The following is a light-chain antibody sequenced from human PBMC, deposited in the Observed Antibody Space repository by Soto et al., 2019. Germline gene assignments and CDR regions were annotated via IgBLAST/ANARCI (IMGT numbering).Light chain of an antibody. Sequence: DVVMTQSPLSLPVTLGQPASISCRSSQSLVYSDGNTYLNWGQQRPGQSPRRLIYKVSNRDSGVRDRFSGSGSGTDFTLKISRVEAEDVGVYYCMQDTHWPYTFGQGNKLEIK. CDR1: QSLVYSDGNTY. CDR2: KVS. V-gene: IGKV2-30*01. J-gene: IGKJ2*01. CDR3: MQDTHWPYT.